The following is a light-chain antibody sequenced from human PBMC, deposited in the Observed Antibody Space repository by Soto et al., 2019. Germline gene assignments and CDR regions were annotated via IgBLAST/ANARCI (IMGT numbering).Light chain of an antibody. J-gene: IGLJ3*02. CDR2: EVI. CDR1: SSDVGTYNR. CDR3: SSYTSISTVV. V-gene: IGLV2-18*02. Sequence: QSVLTQPPSVSGSPGQSVTISCTGTSSDVGTYNRVSWYQQPPGTAPKLMIYEVINRPSGVPDRFSGSKSGNTASLTISGLQAEDEADYYCSSYTSISTVVFGGGTKLTVL.